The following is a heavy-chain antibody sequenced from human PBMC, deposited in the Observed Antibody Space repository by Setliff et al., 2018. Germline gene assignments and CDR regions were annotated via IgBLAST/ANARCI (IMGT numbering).Heavy chain of an antibody. CDR2: IYTSGAT. J-gene: IGHJ5*02. CDR1: GASLRSGSYY. V-gene: IGHV4-61*02. CDR3: ARIGPSNWGIRGYNWLDP. Sequence: SETLSLTCTVSGASLRSGSYYWSWIRQPAGKGLEWIGRIYTSGATTYSPSLKSRVSISADTSKNLLSLTLKSVTAADTAMHYCARIGPSNWGIRGYNWLDPWGQGTLVTVSS. D-gene: IGHD6-13*01.